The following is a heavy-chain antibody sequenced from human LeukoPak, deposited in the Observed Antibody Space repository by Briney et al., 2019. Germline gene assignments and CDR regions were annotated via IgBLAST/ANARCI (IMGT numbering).Heavy chain of an antibody. V-gene: IGHV4-34*01. D-gene: IGHD3-22*01. CDR2: MYYSGST. Sequence: SETLSLTCAVYGGSFSDYYWSWIRQPPGKGLEWIGSMYYSGSTYYNPFLKSRVTISVDTSKNQFSLKLSSVTAADTAVYYCAGPTYYYDSSGYYFDYWGQGTLVTVSS. CDR1: GGSFSDYY. CDR3: AGPTYYYDSSGYYFDY. J-gene: IGHJ4*02.